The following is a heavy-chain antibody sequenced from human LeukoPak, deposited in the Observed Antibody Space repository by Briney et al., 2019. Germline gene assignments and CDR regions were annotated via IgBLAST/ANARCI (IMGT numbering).Heavy chain of an antibody. CDR2: ISETGGST. V-gene: IGHV3-23*01. D-gene: IGHD1-26*01. Sequence: PGGSLRLSCAASGFTFSRYAMSWVRQAPGKGLEWVSLISETGGSTYYADSVKGRFTISRDNSKNTLYLQMNSLRAEDTAVYYCAKGAHARGIVGASNWGQGTLVTVSS. CDR1: GFTFSRYA. CDR3: AKGAHARGIVGASN. J-gene: IGHJ4*02.